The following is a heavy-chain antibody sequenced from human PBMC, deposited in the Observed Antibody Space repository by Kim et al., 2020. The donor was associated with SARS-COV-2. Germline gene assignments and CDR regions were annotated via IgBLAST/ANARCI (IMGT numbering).Heavy chain of an antibody. V-gene: IGHV1-2*06. CDR2: INPNSGGT. J-gene: IGHJ4*01. Sequence: ASVKVSCKASGYTFTGYYMHWVRQAPGQGLEWMGRINPNSGGTNYAQKFQGRVTMTRDTSISTAYMELSRLRSDDTAVYYCARDPGRWRWLQLDYWGQEPWSPSPQ. CDR1: GYTFTGYY. CDR3: ARDPGRWRWLQLDY. D-gene: IGHD2-21*01.